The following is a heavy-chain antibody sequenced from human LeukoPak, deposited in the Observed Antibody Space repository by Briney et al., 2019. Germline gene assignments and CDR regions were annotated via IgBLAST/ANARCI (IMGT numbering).Heavy chain of an antibody. CDR3: ARVPGRTRYFDS. J-gene: IGHJ4*02. V-gene: IGHV3-7*01. Sequence: GGSLRLSCAASGFTFTCCWMSWARQTPGKGLEWVASIKQDGREKFYADSVQGRFTISRDNAKNSLYLQVNSLRAEDTAVYYCARVPGRTRYFDSWGQGILVTVSS. CDR1: GFTFTCCW. D-gene: IGHD1-26*01. CDR2: IKQDGREK.